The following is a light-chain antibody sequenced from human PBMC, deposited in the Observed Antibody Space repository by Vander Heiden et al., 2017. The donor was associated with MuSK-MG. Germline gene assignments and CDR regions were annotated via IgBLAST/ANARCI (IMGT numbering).Light chain of an antibody. CDR3: QAWDSSTVV. V-gene: IGLV3-1*01. J-gene: IGLJ2*01. CDR2: QDS. CDR1: KLGDKY. Sequence: SYKLTQPPSVSVSPGQTASITCSGDKLGDKYACWYQQKPGQSPVLVIYQDSKRPSGIPERFSGSNSGNTATLTISGTQAMDEDDYYCQAWDSSTVVFGGGTKLTVL.